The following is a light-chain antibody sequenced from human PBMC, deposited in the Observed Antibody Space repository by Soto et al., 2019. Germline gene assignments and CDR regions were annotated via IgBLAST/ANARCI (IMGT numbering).Light chain of an antibody. CDR2: EAS. J-gene: IGKJ1*01. CDR1: QGIRHY. V-gene: IGKV1-27*01. Sequence: DIQMTQSPSSLSASVGDRVTITCRASQGIRHYLAWYQHKPGKVPKRLIYEASNLQSGVPSRFRGGGSGTEFTLTISSLQPEDVATYYCQKFDSAPQTFGQGTKVEIK. CDR3: QKFDSAPQT.